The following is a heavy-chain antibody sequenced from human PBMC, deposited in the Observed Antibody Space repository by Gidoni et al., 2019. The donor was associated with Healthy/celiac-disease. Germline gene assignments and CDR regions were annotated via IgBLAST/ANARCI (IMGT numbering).Heavy chain of an antibody. J-gene: IGHJ4*02. CDR3: AREPIVVVTADRFDY. CDR2: INPNSGGT. V-gene: IGHV1-2*02. CDR1: GYTFTGYY. Sequence: QVQLVQSGAEVHKPGASVKVSCKSSGYTFTGYYMHWVRQAPGQGLEWMGWINPNSGGTNYAQKFQGRVTMTRDTSISTAYMELSRLRSDDTAVYYCAREPIVVVTADRFDYWGQGTLVTVSS. D-gene: IGHD2-21*02.